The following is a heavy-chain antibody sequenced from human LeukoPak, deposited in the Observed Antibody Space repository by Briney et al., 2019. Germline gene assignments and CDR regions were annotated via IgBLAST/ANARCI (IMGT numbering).Heavy chain of an antibody. Sequence: GGSLRLSCAASGFTFSSYAMSWVRQAPGKGLEWVSAISGSGGSTYYADSVKGRFTISRDNSKNTLYPQMNSLRAEDTAVYYCAKDGSLSGSYDYWGQGTLVTVSS. CDR2: ISGSGGST. D-gene: IGHD1-26*01. J-gene: IGHJ4*02. V-gene: IGHV3-23*01. CDR3: AKDGSLSGSYDY. CDR1: GFTFSSYA.